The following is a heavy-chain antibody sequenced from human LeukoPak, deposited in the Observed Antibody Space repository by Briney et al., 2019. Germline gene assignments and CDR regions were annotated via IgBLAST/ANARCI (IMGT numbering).Heavy chain of an antibody. V-gene: IGHV3-74*01. CDR1: GFTFSSYW. J-gene: IGHJ6*02. CDR3: ARDSYYYDDRGSHYYGIDV. Sequence: GGSLRLSCGASGFTFSSYWMHWVRHAPGKGLVWASRIKSDGSRTDYADSVKGRFIISRDNAKNTLYLQMSSLRVEDTAVYYCARDSYYYDDRGSHYYGIDVWGHGTTVTVSS. D-gene: IGHD3-22*01. CDR2: IKSDGSRT.